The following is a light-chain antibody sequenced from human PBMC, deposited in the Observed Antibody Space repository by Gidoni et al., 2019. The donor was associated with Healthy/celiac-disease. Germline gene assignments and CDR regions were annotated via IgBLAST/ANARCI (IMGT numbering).Light chain of an antibody. Sequence: DIQMTQSPSTLSASVGDRVTITCRASQSISSWLAWYQQKTGKAPKLLIYKASSLESGVPSRFSGSGSGTEFTLTSSSLQPDDFETYYCQQYNSWTFGQGTKVEIK. CDR1: QSISSW. CDR3: QQYNSWT. J-gene: IGKJ1*01. V-gene: IGKV1-5*03. CDR2: KAS.